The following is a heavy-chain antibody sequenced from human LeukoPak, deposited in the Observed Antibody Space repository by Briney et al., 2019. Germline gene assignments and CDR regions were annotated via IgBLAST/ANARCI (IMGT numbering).Heavy chain of an antibody. V-gene: IGHV4-38-2*01. CDR2: IYHSGST. CDR3: ARMGDYYYMDV. Sequence: SETLSLTCAVSGYSISSGYYWGWIRRPPGKGLGWGGIIYHSGSTYYNPSLKSRVTISVDTSKNQFSLKLSSVTAADTAVYYCARMGDYYYMDVWGKGTTVTVSS. CDR1: GYSISSGYY. J-gene: IGHJ6*03.